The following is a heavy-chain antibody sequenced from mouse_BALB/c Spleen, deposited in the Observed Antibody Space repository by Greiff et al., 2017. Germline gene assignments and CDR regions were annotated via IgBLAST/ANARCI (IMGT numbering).Heavy chain of an antibody. V-gene: IGHV1S22*01. CDR1: GYTFTSYW. CDR2: IYPGSGST. CDR3: TREGLGNYFDY. J-gene: IGHJ2*01. Sequence: LQQSGSELVRPGASVKLSCKASGYTFTSYWMHWVKQRPGQGLEWIGNIYPGSGSTNYDEKFKSKATLTVDTSSSTAYMQLSSLTSEDSAVYYCTREGLGNYFDYWGQGTTLTVSS. D-gene: IGHD2-4*01.